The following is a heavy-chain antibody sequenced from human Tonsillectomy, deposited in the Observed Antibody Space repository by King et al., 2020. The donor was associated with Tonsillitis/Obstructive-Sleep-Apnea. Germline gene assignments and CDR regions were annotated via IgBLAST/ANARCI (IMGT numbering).Heavy chain of an antibody. Sequence: QLVQSGAEVKKPGASVKVSCKVSGYTLTELSMHWVRQAPGKGLEWMGGFDPEDGETIYAQKFQGRVTMTEDTSTDTAYMELSSLRSEDTAVYYCATGGYCSSTSCYPYYYYMDVWGKGTTVTVSS. CDR1: GYTLTELS. V-gene: IGHV1-24*01. J-gene: IGHJ6*03. CDR3: ATGGYCSSTSCYPYYYYMDV. D-gene: IGHD2-2*01. CDR2: FDPEDGET.